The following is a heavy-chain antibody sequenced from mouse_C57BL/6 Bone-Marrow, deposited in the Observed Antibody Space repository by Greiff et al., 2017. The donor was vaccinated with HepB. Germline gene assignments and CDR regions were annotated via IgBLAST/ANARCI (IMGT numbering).Heavy chain of an antibody. CDR3: ARHEEGTAQATPAWFAY. V-gene: IGHV1-62-2*01. CDR2: FYPGSGSI. Sequence: QVQLQQSGAELVKPGASVKLSCKASGYTFTEYTIHWVKQRSGQGLEWIGWFYPGSGSIKYNEKFKDKATLTADKSSSTVYMELSRLTSEDSAVYFCARHEEGTAQATPAWFAYWGQGTLVTVSA. J-gene: IGHJ3*01. CDR1: GYTFTEYT. D-gene: IGHD3-2*02.